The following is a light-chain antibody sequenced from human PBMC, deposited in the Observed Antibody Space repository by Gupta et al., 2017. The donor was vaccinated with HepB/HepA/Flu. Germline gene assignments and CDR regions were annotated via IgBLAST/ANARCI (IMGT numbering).Light chain of an antibody. Sequence: EIVLTQSPVTLSLSPGERATLSCRASQSVSSYLAWYQQKPGQAPRLLIFDASNRATGIPAWFSSSGSGTDFTLTISSLEPEDFAVYYCQQRSNWLTFGGGTKVEIK. CDR3: QQRSNWLT. J-gene: IGKJ4*01. CDR1: QSVSSY. CDR2: DAS. V-gene: IGKV3-11*01.